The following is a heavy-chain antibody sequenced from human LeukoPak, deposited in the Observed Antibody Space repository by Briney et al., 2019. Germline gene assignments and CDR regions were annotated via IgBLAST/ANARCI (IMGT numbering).Heavy chain of an antibody. D-gene: IGHD6-19*01. Sequence: SETLSLTCAVSGGSISSSNWWSWVRQPPGKGLEWIGEIYHSGSTNYNPSLKSRVTISVDKSKNQFSLQLNSVTPEDTAVYYCARDYSSGWYAKTTYNWFDPWGQGTLVTVSS. CDR2: IYHSGST. CDR1: GGSISSSNW. CDR3: ARDYSSGWYAKTTYNWFDP. J-gene: IGHJ5*02. V-gene: IGHV4-4*02.